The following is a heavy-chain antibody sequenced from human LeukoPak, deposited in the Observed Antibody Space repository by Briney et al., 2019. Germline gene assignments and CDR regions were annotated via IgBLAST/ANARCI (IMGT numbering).Heavy chain of an antibody. J-gene: IGHJ3*02. CDR3: ARVNLPASLGAFDI. D-gene: IGHD2-2*01. Sequence: PSETLSLTCTVSGGSISSYHWSWIRQPAGKGLEWIGRIYSSGTTNYNPSLKSRVTMSVDTSKNQFSLKLSSVTAADTAVYYCARVNLPASLGAFDIWGQGTMVTVSS. V-gene: IGHV4-4*07. CDR2: IYSSGTT. CDR1: GGSISSYH.